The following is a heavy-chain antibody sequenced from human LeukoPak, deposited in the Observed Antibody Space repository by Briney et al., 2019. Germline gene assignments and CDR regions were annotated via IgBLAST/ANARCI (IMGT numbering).Heavy chain of an antibody. J-gene: IGHJ4*02. CDR1: GFTFSTSG. Sequence: GGSLRLSCAASGFTFSTSGMNWVSQAPGKCMEWVASISSRSYGYYADAVKGRFTISRDNARNSLYLQMNSLRAEDTALYYCARGGGDIPIDSWGQGTLVAVSS. D-gene: IGHD2-21*02. V-gene: IGHV3-21*01. CDR3: ARGGGDIPIDS. CDR2: ISSRSYG.